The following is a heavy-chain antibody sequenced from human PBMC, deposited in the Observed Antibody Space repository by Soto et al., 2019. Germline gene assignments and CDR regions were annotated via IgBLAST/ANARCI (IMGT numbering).Heavy chain of an antibody. J-gene: IGHJ4*02. CDR2: INTDGSIT. Sequence: EVQLVESGGGLVQPGGSLRLSCAASGLIFSNYKMHWVRQAPGKGLVWVSRINTDGSITDYAGSVKGRFTVSRDNPKNTLYLQMNSLRAEDTAVYYCARDTDGLHYWGQGTLVTVSS. CDR1: GLIFSNYK. V-gene: IGHV3-74*01. CDR3: ARDTDGLHY.